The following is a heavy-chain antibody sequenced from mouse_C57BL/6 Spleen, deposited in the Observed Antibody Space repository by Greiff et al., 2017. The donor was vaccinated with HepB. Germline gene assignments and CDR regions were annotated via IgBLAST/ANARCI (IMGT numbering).Heavy chain of an antibody. V-gene: IGHV5-6*02. CDR2: ISSGGSYT. CDR1: GFTFSSYG. J-gene: IGHJ3*01. Sequence: DVKLVESGGDLVKPGGSLKLSCAASGFTFSSYGMSWVRQTPDKRLEWVATISSGGSYTYYPDSVKGRFTISRDNAKNTLYLQMSSLKSEDTAMYYCARLTGFAYWRQGTLVTVSA. CDR3: ARLTGFAY.